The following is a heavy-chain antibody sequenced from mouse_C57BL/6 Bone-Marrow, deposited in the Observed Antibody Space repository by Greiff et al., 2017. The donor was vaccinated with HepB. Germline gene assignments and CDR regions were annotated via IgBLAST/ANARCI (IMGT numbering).Heavy chain of an antibody. CDR2: IWRGGST. CDR1: GFSLTSYG. J-gene: IGHJ3*01. CDR3: AKNLGGYDGPWFAY. D-gene: IGHD2-2*01. V-gene: IGHV2-5*01. Sequence: VQRVESGPGLVQPSQSLSITCTVSGFSLTSYGVHWVRQSPGKGLEWLGVIWRGGSTDYNAAFMSRLSITKDNSKSQVFFKMNSLQADDTAIYYCAKNLGGYDGPWFAYWGQGTLVTVSA.